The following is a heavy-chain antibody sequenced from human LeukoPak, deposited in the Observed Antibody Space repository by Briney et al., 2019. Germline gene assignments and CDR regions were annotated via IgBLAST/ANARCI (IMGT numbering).Heavy chain of an antibody. Sequence: ASVKVSCKASGYTFTGYYIHWVRQAPGQGLEWMGWINPNSGGTNYAQKFQGRVTMTRDTSISTAYMELSRLRSDDTAVYYCARDPLNYYASSGGGDYYGMDVWGQGTTVTVSS. CDR2: INPNSGGT. D-gene: IGHD3-22*01. J-gene: IGHJ6*02. V-gene: IGHV1-2*02. CDR3: ARDPLNYYASSGGGDYYGMDV. CDR1: GYTFTGYY.